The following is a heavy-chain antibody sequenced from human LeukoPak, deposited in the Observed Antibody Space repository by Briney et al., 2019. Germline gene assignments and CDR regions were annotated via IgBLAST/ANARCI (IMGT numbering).Heavy chain of an antibody. Sequence: ASVKVSCKASGYTFTSYYMHWVRQAPGQGLEWMGWMNPNSGNTGYAQKFQGRVTMTRNTSISTAYMELSSLRSEDTAVYYCAIYDSSGPEAYWGQGTLVTVSS. CDR1: GYTFTSYY. D-gene: IGHD3-22*01. V-gene: IGHV1-8*02. J-gene: IGHJ4*02. CDR2: MNPNSGNT. CDR3: AIYDSSGPEAY.